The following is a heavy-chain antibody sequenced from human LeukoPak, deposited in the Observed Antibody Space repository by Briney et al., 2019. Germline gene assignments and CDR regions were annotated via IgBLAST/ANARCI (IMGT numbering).Heavy chain of an antibody. CDR1: GFSFSSRN. J-gene: IGHJ5*02. CDR3: ARGPPLFDP. Sequence: PGGSLRLSCAASGFSFSSRNMNWVRQAPGKGLEWVSYISASTSSIYYADSVKGRFTISRDIGKNSLYLQMNSLRAEDTAVYYCARGPPLFDPWGQGTLVAVSS. V-gene: IGHV3-48*04. CDR2: ISASTSSI.